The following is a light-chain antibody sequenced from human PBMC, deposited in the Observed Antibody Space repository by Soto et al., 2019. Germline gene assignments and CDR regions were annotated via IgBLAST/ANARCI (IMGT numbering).Light chain of an antibody. Sequence: EIVMTQSPATLSLSPGERATLSCRASQSVDKYLVWYQQKPGQAPRLLIYDASNRATGIPARFSGSGSGTDFTLTTSSLEPEDFAVYYCQQRGNRPPWTFGQGTKVDI. CDR2: DAS. J-gene: IGKJ1*01. CDR1: QSVDKY. V-gene: IGKV3-11*01. CDR3: QQRGNRPPWT.